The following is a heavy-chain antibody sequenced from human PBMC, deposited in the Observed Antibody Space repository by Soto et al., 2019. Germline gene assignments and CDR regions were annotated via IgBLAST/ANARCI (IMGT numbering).Heavy chain of an antibody. CDR3: AKVGSSGYRYFDY. CDR2: ISGSGGST. D-gene: IGHD3-22*01. J-gene: IGHJ4*02. Sequence: GGSLRLSCAASGFTFSSYAMIWVRQAPGKGLEWVSAISGSGGSTYYADSVKGRFTISRDNSKNTLYLQMNSLRAEDTAVYYCAKVGSSGYRYFDYWGQGTLVTVSS. V-gene: IGHV3-23*01. CDR1: GFTFSSYA.